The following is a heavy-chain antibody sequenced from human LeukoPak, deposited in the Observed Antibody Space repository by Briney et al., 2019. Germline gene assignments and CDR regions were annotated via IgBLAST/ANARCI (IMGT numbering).Heavy chain of an antibody. Sequence: PSETLSLTCAVSGYSISSGYYWGWIRQPPGKGLEWIGSIYHSGGTYYNPSLKSRVTISVDTSKNQFSLKLSSVTAADTAVYYCARALEATYYYYYYMDVWGKGTTVTVSS. J-gene: IGHJ6*03. CDR1: GYSISSGYY. CDR3: ARALEATYYYYYYMDV. D-gene: IGHD1-1*01. V-gene: IGHV4-38-2*01. CDR2: IYHSGGT.